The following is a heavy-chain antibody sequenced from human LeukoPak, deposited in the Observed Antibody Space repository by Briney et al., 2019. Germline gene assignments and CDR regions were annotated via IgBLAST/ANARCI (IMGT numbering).Heavy chain of an antibody. CDR3: ARHGVVDTAMVTLPFLDY. J-gene: IGHJ4*02. CDR1: GYSFTSYW. V-gene: IGHV5-51*01. CDR2: IYPGDSDT. Sequence: GESLKISCKGSGYSFTSYWIGWVRQMPGKGLEWMGIIYPGDSDTTYSPSFQGQVTISADKSISTAYLQWSSLKASDTAMYYCARHGVVDTAMVTLPFLDYWGQGTLVTVSS. D-gene: IGHD5-18*01.